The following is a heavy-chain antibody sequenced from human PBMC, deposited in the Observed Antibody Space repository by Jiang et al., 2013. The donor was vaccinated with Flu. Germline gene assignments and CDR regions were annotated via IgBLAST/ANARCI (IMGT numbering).Heavy chain of an antibody. J-gene: IGHJ4*02. V-gene: IGHV1-69-2*01. CDR2: VDPGTGKT. CDR3: ATLEY. CDR1: GYTFTDYY. Sequence: ESGAEVKKPGATVKISCTVSGYTFTDYYMHWVQQAPGKGLEWMGVVDPGTGKTKYAEKFQGRVTIDADTSAGTAYMELSSLTSEDTAIYYCATLEYWGQGTLVTVSS.